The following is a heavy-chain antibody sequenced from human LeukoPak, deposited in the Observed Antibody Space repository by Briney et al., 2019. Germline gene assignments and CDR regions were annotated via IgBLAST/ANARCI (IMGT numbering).Heavy chain of an antibody. V-gene: IGHV4-30-2*01. CDR2: INHSGST. CDR3: ASSTIFGVVIMGNYYYGMDV. Sequence: SETLSLTCAVSGGSISSGGYSWSWIRQPPGKGLEWIGEINHSGSTNYNPSLKSRVTISVDTSKNQFSLKLSSVTAADTAVYYCASSTIFGVVIMGNYYYGMDVWGQGTTVTVSS. D-gene: IGHD3-3*01. J-gene: IGHJ6*02. CDR1: GGSISSGGYS.